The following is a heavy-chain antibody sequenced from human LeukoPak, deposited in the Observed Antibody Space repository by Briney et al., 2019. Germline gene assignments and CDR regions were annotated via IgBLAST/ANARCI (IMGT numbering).Heavy chain of an antibody. D-gene: IGHD6-19*01. CDR1: GFTFSTYA. CDR2: IGGGGGT. J-gene: IGHJ4*02. CDR3: ARNDFGSGWLGDY. Sequence: GGSLRLSCAASGFTFSTYAMSWVRQAPGKGLEWVSTIGGGGGTYYTDSVKGRFNISRDTSKNTLFLQMNSLRAEDTAVYYCARNDFGSGWLGDYWGQGTLVTVFS. V-gene: IGHV3-23*01.